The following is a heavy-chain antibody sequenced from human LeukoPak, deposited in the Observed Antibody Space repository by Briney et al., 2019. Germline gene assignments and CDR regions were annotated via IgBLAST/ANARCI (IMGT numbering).Heavy chain of an antibody. CDR2: INPNSGDT. V-gene: IGHV1-2*02. J-gene: IGHJ6*02. D-gene: IGHD3-22*01. CDR3: ATGGSSEHAADFYYGMDF. Sequence: ASVKVSCKASGGTFSSYAISWVRQAPGQGLEWMGWINPNSGDTLYSQKFQDRVTLTRDTSIRTTYMDLSRLTSDDTAVYYCATGGSSEHAADFYYGMDFWGQGTTVTVSS. CDR1: GGTFSSYA.